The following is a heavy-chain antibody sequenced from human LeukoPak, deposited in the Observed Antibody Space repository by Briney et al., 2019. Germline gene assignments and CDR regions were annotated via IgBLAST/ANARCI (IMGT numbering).Heavy chain of an antibody. J-gene: IGHJ4*02. D-gene: IGHD2-2*02. CDR1: GGTFSSYA. V-gene: IGHV1-69*13. CDR3: ARLGYCSSTSCYTGV. Sequence: SVKASCKASGGTFSSYAISWVRQAPGQGLEWMGGIIPIFGAANYAQKFQGRVTITADESTSTAYMELSSLRSEDTAVYYCARLGYCSSTSCYTGVWGQGTLVTVSS. CDR2: IIPIFGAA.